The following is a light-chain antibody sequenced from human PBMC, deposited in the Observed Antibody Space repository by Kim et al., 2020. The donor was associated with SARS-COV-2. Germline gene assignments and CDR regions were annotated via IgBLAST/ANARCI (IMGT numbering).Light chain of an antibody. CDR3: SAWDSSLSAWV. CDR1: SNNVGNQG. J-gene: IGLJ3*02. V-gene: IGLV10-54*01. CDR2: RNN. Sequence: QAGLTQPPSVSKGLRQTATLTCTGNSNNVGNQGAAWLQQHQGHPPKLLSYRNNNRPSGISERLSASRSGNTASLTITGLQPEDEADYYCSAWDSSLSAWVLGGGTKVTV.